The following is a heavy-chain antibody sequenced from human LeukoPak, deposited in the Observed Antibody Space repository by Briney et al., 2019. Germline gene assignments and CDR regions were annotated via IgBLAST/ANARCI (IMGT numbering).Heavy chain of an antibody. CDR1: GYTFTGYY. V-gene: IGHV1-2*06. Sequence: ASVKVSCKASGYTFTGYYMHWVRQAPGQGLEWMGRINPNSGGTNYAQKFQGRVTMTRDTSISTAYMELSRLRSDDTAVYYCARDSRRIVVVPAAIPYWGQGTLVTVSS. CDR2: INPNSGGT. J-gene: IGHJ4*02. CDR3: ARDSRRIVVVPAAIPY. D-gene: IGHD2-2*02.